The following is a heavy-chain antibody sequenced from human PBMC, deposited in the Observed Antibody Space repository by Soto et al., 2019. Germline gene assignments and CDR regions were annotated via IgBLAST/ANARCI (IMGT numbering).Heavy chain of an antibody. CDR3: ARGGPSDLAVPGT. CDR1: GGTFSSYT. V-gene: IGHV1-69*02. Sequence: SVKVSCKASGGTFSSYTISWVRQAPGQGLEWMGRIIPILGIANYAQKFQGRVTITADTSTSTAYMELRSLRSDDTAVYYCARGGPSDLAVPGTWGQGTLVTVSS. D-gene: IGHD6-19*01. CDR2: IIPILGIA. J-gene: IGHJ5*02.